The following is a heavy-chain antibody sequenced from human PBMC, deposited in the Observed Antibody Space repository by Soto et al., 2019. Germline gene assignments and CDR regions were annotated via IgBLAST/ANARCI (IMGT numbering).Heavy chain of an antibody. Sequence: GESLKISCAASGFTFSSYAMSWVRQAPGKGLEWVSAISGSGGSTYYADSVKGRFTISRDNSKNTLYLQMNSLRAEDTAVYYCAKPIAVAGAFDIWGQGTMVTVSS. D-gene: IGHD6-19*01. CDR3: AKPIAVAGAFDI. V-gene: IGHV3-23*01. CDR1: GFTFSSYA. J-gene: IGHJ3*02. CDR2: ISGSGGST.